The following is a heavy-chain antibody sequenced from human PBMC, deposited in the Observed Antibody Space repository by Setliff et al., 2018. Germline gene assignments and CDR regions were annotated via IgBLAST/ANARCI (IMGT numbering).Heavy chain of an antibody. V-gene: IGHV4-59*08. CDR3: ASLERSDWYFDL. CDR2: IYYSGST. CDR1: GGSISSYY. J-gene: IGHJ2*01. Sequence: SETLSLTCTVSGGSISSYYWSWIRQPPGKGLEWIGYIYYSGSTNYNPSLKGRVTISVDTSKNQFSLKLSSVTATDTAVYYCASLERSDWYFDLWGRGTLVTVSS.